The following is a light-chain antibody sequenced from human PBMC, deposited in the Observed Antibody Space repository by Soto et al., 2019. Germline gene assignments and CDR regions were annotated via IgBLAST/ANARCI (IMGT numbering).Light chain of an antibody. CDR3: QESHST. V-gene: IGKV1-39*01. CDR2: AAS. J-gene: IGKJ2*01. Sequence: DAQMTQSPSSLSASVGDSVTITCRASQSIGTYLDWYQHKQGKAPKLLIYAASSLQSGVPSRFSGSGSGTDFTLTISSLQPEDFATYYCQESHSTFGQGTKLEIK. CDR1: QSIGTY.